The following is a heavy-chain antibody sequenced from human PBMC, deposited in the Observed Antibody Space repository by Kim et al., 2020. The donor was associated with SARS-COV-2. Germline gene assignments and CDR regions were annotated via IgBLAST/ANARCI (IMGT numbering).Heavy chain of an antibody. CDR2: ISAYNGNT. D-gene: IGHD1-26*01. V-gene: IGHV1-18*01. Sequence: ASVKVSCKASGYTFTSYGIRWVRQAPGQGLEWMGWISAYNGNTNYAQKLQGRVTMTTDTSTSTAYMELRSLRSEDTAVYYCANGLGGNRSKETYSYYGMDVWGQGTTVTVSS. CDR1: GYTFTSYG. CDR3: ANGLGGNRSKETYSYYGMDV. J-gene: IGHJ6*02.